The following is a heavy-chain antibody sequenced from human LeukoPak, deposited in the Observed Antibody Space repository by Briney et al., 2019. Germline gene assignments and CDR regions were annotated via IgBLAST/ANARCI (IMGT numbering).Heavy chain of an antibody. CDR3: ARGVYGDYGPGTNWFDP. J-gene: IGHJ5*02. CDR2: ISAYNGNT. Sequence: ASVKVSCTASGYTFTSYGISWVRQAPGQGLEWMGWISAYNGNTNYAQKLQGRVTMTTDTSTSTAYMELRSLRSDDTAVYYCARGVYGDYGPGTNWFDPWGQGTLVTVSS. CDR1: GYTFTSYG. V-gene: IGHV1-18*01. D-gene: IGHD4-17*01.